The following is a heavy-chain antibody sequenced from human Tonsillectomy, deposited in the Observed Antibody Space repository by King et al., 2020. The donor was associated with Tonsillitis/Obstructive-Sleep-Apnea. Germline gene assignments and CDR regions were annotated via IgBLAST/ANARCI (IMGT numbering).Heavy chain of an antibody. CDR3: VRSSGFYYFDY. CDR1: GYSFSSYA. Sequence: VQFVQSGAEVKKPGDSVKVSCKASGYSFSSYAMQWVRQAPGQRLEWMGWINAGNDNTKYSQKFQGRVTITRDTSASTDYVELSSLSSEDTVVYYCVRSSGFYYFDYWGQGPLVTVSS. J-gene: IGHJ4*02. CDR2: INAGNDNT. V-gene: IGHV1-3*01. D-gene: IGHD3-22*01.